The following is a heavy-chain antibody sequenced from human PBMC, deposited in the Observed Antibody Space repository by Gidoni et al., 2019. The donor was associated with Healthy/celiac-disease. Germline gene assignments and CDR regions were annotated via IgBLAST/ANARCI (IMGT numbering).Heavy chain of an antibody. CDR1: GFTFSSYA. V-gene: IGHV3-33*08. D-gene: IGHD2-21*02. Sequence: QVQLVESGGGVVQPGRSRRLPCAASGFTFSSYAMHGVRQAPGKGLEWVAVIWYDGFNIYYADSVKGRFTISRDNSKNALYLQMNSLRAEDTAVYYCARDRGRVVVTAVFDYWGQGTLVTVSS. J-gene: IGHJ4*02. CDR2: IWYDGFNI. CDR3: ARDRGRVVVTAVFDY.